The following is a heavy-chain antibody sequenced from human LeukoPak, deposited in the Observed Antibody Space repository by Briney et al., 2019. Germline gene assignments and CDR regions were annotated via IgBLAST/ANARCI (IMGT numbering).Heavy chain of an antibody. CDR1: GGSISSGSYY. J-gene: IGHJ3*02. D-gene: IGHD1-20*01. CDR3: ARDAPNWNPLVAFDI. CDR2: IYTSGST. V-gene: IGHV4-61*02. Sequence: PSETLSLTCTVSGGSISSGSYYWSWIRQPAGKGLEWIERIYTSGSTNYNPSLKSRVTISVDTSKNQFSLKLSSVTAADTAVYYCARDAPNWNPLVAFDIWGQGTMVTVSS.